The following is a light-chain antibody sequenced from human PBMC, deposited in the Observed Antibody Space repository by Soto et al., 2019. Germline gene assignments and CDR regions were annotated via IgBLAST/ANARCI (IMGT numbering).Light chain of an antibody. CDR3: QQYDNLPIT. Sequence: DIQMTPSPSSLSTSVGDRVTITCQASQDINNYLKWYQQKPEKAPKLLVYDASNMETGVPSRFSGSGSGTDFTLTISSLQPEDIATYYCQQYDNLPITFGQGTRLEIK. J-gene: IGKJ5*01. CDR1: QDINNY. V-gene: IGKV1-33*01. CDR2: DAS.